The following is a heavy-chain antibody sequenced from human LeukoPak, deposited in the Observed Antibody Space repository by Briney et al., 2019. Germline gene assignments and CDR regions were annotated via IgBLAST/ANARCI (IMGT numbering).Heavy chain of an antibody. Sequence: MKSGPTLVNPTQTLTLTCTFSGFSLSTSGAGVGWIRQPPGKALEWLALIYWNDDKRYSPSLKSRLTNTKDTSKNQVVLTMTNVDPVDTATYYCVHRRTGLPHKYNWFDPWGQGTLVTVSS. J-gene: IGHJ5*02. CDR3: VHRRTGLPHKYNWFDP. V-gene: IGHV2-5*01. CDR2: IYWNDDK. CDR1: GFSLSTSGAG.